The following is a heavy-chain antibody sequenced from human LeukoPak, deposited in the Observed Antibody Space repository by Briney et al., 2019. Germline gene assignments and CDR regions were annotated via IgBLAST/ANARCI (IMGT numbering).Heavy chain of an antibody. CDR3: AKVFLSGPATEYRYYFDY. CDR1: GFTFSSYA. D-gene: IGHD2-2*01. CDR2: ISSNGGST. J-gene: IGHJ4*02. Sequence: RPGGSLRLSCAASGFTFSSYAMHWVRQAPGKGLEYVSAISSNGGSTYYANSVKGRFTISRDNSKNTLYLQMNSLRAEDTAVYYCAKVFLSGPATEYRYYFDYWGQGTLVTVSS. V-gene: IGHV3-64*01.